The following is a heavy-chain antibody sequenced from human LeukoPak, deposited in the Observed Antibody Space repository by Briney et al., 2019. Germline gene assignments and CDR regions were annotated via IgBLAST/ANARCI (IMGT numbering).Heavy chain of an antibody. CDR2: IYYSGST. Sequence: SETLSLTCAVSGGFISSGGYSWSWIRQPPGKGLEWIGYIYYSGSTYYNPSLKSRVTISVDTSKNQFSLKLSSVTAADTAVYYCARDGYSSSWDAFDIWGQGTMVTVSS. D-gene: IGHD6-13*01. J-gene: IGHJ3*02. V-gene: IGHV4-30-4*07. CDR3: ARDGYSSSWDAFDI. CDR1: GGFISSGGYS.